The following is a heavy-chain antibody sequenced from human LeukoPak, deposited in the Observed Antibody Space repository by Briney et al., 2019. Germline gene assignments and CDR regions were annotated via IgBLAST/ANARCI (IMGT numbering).Heavy chain of an antibody. V-gene: IGHV3-53*01. D-gene: IGHD6-19*01. CDR3: ARDSSGWYDH. CDR2: IYAGGTT. Sequence: PGGSLRLSCAASGFTFSTNYMSWVRQAPGRGLEWVSVIYAGGTTYYAGSVRGRFTISRDNSKNTLYLQMNSLRDEDTAVYYCARDSSGWYDHWGQGTLVTVSS. J-gene: IGHJ5*02. CDR1: GFTFSTNY.